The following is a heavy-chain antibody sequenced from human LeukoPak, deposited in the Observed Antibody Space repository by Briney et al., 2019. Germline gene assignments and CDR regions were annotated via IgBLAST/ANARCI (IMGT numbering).Heavy chain of an antibody. CDR1: GFTFSSYW. V-gene: IGHV3-74*01. J-gene: IGHJ4*02. Sequence: GGSLRLSCAASGFTFSSYWMHWVRQAPGKGLVWVSRINTGGTTTSYADSVKGRLTISRDNAKNTLYVQMSGLRAEDTAVYYCARSTMSDLAYCGGNCFAFDYWGQGILVTVSS. CDR2: INTGGTTT. D-gene: IGHD2-21*01. CDR3: ARSTMSDLAYCGGNCFAFDY.